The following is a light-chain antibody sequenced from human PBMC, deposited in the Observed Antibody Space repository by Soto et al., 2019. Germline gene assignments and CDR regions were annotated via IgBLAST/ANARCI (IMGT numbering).Light chain of an antibody. J-gene: IGKJ5*01. CDR1: QSGGSN. V-gene: IGKV3D-15*01. Sequence: EVVMTQSPATLSVSPGQRATLSCRARQSGGSNLAWYQQKPGQPPRLLIYGASSKSTGVPARFSGYGSQTRFTLSISSLQSEDFAFYYCQQYNNWPITFERGTRLEIK. CDR3: QQYNNWPIT. CDR2: GAS.